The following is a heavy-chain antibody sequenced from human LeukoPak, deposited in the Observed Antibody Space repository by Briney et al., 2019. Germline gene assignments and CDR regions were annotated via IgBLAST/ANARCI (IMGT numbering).Heavy chain of an antibody. CDR2: ISGSGGST. D-gene: IGHD3-22*01. J-gene: IGHJ4*02. Sequence: GGSLRLSCAASGFTFSSYAMSWVRQAPGKGLEWVSAISGSGGSTYYADSVKGRFTISRDNAKNSLYLQMNSLRAEDTAVYYCARGGSGYSYYFDYWGQGTLVTVSS. CDR3: ARGGSGYSYYFDY. CDR1: GFTFSSYA. V-gene: IGHV3-23*01.